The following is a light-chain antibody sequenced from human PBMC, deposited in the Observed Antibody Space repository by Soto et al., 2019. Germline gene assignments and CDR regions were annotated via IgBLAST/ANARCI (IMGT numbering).Light chain of an antibody. Sequence: DIQMTQSPSTLSASVGDIVTITCRASQSISSWLAWYQQKPGKAPKLLIYDDSRLESGVPSRFSGRGSGTEFTLTINSLQPDDFATYYCQQYKSYPFTFGPGTKVDIK. V-gene: IGKV1-5*01. CDR3: QQYKSYPFT. CDR2: DDS. CDR1: QSISSW. J-gene: IGKJ3*01.